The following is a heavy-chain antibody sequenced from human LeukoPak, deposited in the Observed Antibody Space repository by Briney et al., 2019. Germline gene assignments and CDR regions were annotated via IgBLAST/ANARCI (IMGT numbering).Heavy chain of an antibody. CDR3: ARAGKTKGAFDI. Sequence: PSEALSLTCTVSGGSISSGDYYWSWIRQPPGKGLEWIGYIYYSGSTYYNPSLKSRVTISVDTSKNQFSLKLSSVTAADTAVYYCARAGKTKGAFDIWGQGTMVTVSS. CDR1: GGSISSGDYY. J-gene: IGHJ3*02. D-gene: IGHD3-10*01. CDR2: IYYSGST. V-gene: IGHV4-31*03.